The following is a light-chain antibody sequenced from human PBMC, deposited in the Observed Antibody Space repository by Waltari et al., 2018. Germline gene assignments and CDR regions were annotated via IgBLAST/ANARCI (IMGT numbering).Light chain of an antibody. V-gene: IGKV3-15*01. CDR2: GAS. J-gene: IGKJ3*01. Sequence: EIVMTQSPATLSVSTGERDTLSCRASQSVSSNLAWYQQKPGQAPRLLIYGASTRATGIPARFSGSGSGTEFTLTINSLQSEDFAVYYCQHYDNWPPFTFGPGTKVDIK. CDR3: QHYDNWPPFT. CDR1: QSVSSN.